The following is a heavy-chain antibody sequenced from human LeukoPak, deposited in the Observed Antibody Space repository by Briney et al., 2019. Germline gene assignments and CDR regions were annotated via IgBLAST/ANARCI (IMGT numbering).Heavy chain of an antibody. Sequence: ASVKVSCKASGYTFTSYDINWVRQATGQGLEWMGWMNPNSGNTGYAQKFQGRVTMARNTSMSTAYMELSGLRSEDTAVYYCARMWAGYDFWSGYYTRGGFDYWGQGTLVTVSS. CDR1: GYTFTSYD. CDR2: MNPNSGNT. J-gene: IGHJ4*02. D-gene: IGHD3-3*01. CDR3: ARMWAGYDFWSGYYTRGGFDY. V-gene: IGHV1-8*01.